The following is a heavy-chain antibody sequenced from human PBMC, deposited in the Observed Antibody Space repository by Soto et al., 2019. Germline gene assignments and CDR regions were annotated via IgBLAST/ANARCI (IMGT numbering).Heavy chain of an antibody. D-gene: IGHD1-26*01. CDR1: GFSISSYC. J-gene: IGHJ5*02. CDR2: IYYSGSI. V-gene: IGHV4-59*01. CDR3: ARCLFSYGARFDP. Sequence: SETLSLTCTVSGFSISSYCLSWIRQPPGKGLEWIGYIYYSGSINYNPSLKSRVTISVDTSKNQFSLKLSSVTAADTAVYYCARCLFSYGARFDPWGQGTLVTVSS.